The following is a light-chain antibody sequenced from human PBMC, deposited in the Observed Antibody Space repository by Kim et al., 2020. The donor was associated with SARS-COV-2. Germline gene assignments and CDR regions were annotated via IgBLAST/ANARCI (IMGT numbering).Light chain of an antibody. CDR2: GND. J-gene: IGLJ1*01. V-gene: IGLV1-44*01. Sequence: GQRVTIACSGGGSNIGGNTVNWYQQLPGTAPKLLIYGNDQRPSGVPDRFSGSKSGTSASLAISGLQSGDEADYYCAAWDDSLNGPVFGTGTKVTVL. CDR1: GSNIGGNT. CDR3: AAWDDSLNGPV.